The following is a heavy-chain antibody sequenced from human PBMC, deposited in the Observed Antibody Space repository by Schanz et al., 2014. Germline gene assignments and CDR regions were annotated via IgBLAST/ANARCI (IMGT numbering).Heavy chain of an antibody. J-gene: IGHJ6*03. CDR1: GFTFSSYA. Sequence: EVQLLESGGGLVQPGGSLRLSCAASGFTFSSYAMSWVRQAPGKGLEWLSYIDGKSTTLYYADSVKGRFTVSRDNARNSLYLHMNTLGAEDTAVYYCARDGDRFYRNYYMDVWGKGTTVTVSS. CDR3: ARDGDRFYRNYYMDV. D-gene: IGHD4-17*01. CDR2: IDGKSTTL. V-gene: IGHV3-48*01.